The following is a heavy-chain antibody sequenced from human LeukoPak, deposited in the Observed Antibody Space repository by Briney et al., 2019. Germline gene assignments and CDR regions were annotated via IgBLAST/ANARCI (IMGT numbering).Heavy chain of an antibody. V-gene: IGHV3-43*01. Sequence: GGSLRLSCAASGFTFDDYPMHWVRQAPGKGLEWVSLISWDGGSTYYADSVKGRFTISRDNSKNSLYLQMNSLRTEDTALYYCAKAQTIFGVVAYFDYWGQGTLVTVSS. J-gene: IGHJ4*02. CDR2: ISWDGGST. D-gene: IGHD3-3*01. CDR1: GFTFDDYP. CDR3: AKAQTIFGVVAYFDY.